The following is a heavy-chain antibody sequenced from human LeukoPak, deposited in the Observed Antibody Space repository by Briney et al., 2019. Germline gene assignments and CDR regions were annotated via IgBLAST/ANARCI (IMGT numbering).Heavy chain of an antibody. J-gene: IGHJ4*02. CDR3: AKDMGVGGMVRGKIDY. CDR1: GFTFDDYA. CDR2: ISWDSGSI. D-gene: IGHD3-10*01. V-gene: IGHV3-9*01. Sequence: PGRSLRLSCAASGFTFDDYAMHWVRQAPGKGLEWVSGISWDSGSIGYADSVKGRFTISRDNAKNSLYLQMNSLRAEDTALYYCAKDMGVGGMVRGKIDYWGQGTLVTVSS.